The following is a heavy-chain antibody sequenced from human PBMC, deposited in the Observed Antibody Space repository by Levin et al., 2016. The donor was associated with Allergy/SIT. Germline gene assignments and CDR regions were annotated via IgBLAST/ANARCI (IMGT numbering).Heavy chain of an antibody. J-gene: IGHJ4*02. Sequence: GESLKISCAASGFTFSSYAMSWVRQAPGKGLEWVSAISGSGGSTYYADSVKGRFTISRDNSKNTLYLQMNSLRAEDTAVYYCAKNYYGSGSYEDYWGQGTLVTVSS. CDR3: AKNYYGSGSYEDY. V-gene: IGHV3-23*01. CDR2: ISGSGGST. CDR1: GFTFSSYA. D-gene: IGHD3-10*01.